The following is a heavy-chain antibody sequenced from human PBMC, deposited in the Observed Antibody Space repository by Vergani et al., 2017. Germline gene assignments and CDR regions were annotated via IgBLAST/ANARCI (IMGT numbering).Heavy chain of an antibody. CDR3: ARASLRALVGYYYYMDV. Sequence: QLQLQESGSGLVKPSQTLSLTCAVSGDSFTNGGFSWNWIRQPPGKGPEWIGYIFPSGNSDYNPSLKNRVSISLDKSKNQFSLWVNSVTAADTAVYFCARASLRALVGYYYYMDVWGKGKTVVVSS. V-gene: IGHV4-30-2*01. CDR2: IFPSGNS. J-gene: IGHJ6*03. D-gene: IGHD3-16*02. CDR1: GDSFTNGGFS.